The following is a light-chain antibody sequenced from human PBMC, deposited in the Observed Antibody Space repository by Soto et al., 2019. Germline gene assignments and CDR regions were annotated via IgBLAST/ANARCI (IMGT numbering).Light chain of an antibody. V-gene: IGKV3-15*01. CDR1: QSVSSD. Sequence: EIVLTQSPGTLSLSPGERATLSCRASQSVSSDLAWYHQKPGQAPRLLIYDASTRATGIPDRFSGGGSGTEFTLTISSLQSEDFVVYYCQQYNSWPPITFGQGTRLEIK. CDR3: QQYNSWPPIT. J-gene: IGKJ5*01. CDR2: DAS.